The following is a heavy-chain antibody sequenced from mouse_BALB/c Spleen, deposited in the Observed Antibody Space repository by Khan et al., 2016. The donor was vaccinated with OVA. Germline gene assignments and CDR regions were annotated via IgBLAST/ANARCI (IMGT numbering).Heavy chain of an antibody. Sequence: EVQLVESGGGLVQPGGSLKLSCATSGFTFSDYYMYWVRQTPEKRLEWVAYISNGGGSTYYPDTVKGRFTISRANAKNILYLQMSRLKSEDTAIFYCARQLYGAMDYWGQGTSVTVSS. CDR1: GFTFSDYY. D-gene: IGHD2-12*01. V-gene: IGHV5-12*02. J-gene: IGHJ4*01. CDR2: ISNGGGST. CDR3: ARQLYGAMDY.